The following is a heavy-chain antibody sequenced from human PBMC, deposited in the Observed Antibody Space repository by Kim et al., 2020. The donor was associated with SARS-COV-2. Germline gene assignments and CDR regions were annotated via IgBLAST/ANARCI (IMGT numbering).Heavy chain of an antibody. D-gene: IGHD3-22*01. CDR1: DGSFSDYF. V-gene: IGHV4-34*01. CDR3: ARTYYGIDY. Sequence: SETLSLTCAVYDGSFSDYFWSWIRQPPGEGLEWIAEIHHSGNTNYNPSLKSRVTISVDTSKKQISLKVFSVTAADTAVYYCARTYYGIDYWGQGTLVTVS. J-gene: IGHJ4*02. CDR2: IHHSGNT.